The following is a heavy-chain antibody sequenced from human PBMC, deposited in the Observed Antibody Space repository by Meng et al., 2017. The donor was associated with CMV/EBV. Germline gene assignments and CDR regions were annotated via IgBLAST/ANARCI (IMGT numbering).Heavy chain of an antibody. D-gene: IGHD6-19*01. CDR3: ARGAGMGSGWYWDDY. CDR1: GFTFTSSA. Sequence: SVKVSCKASGFTFTSSAVQWVRQARGQRLEWIGWIVVGSGNTNYAQKFQGRVTMTRDTSISTAYMELSRLRSDDTAVYYCARGAGMGSGWYWDDYWGQGTLVTVSS. CDR2: IVVGSGNT. V-gene: IGHV1-58*01. J-gene: IGHJ4*02.